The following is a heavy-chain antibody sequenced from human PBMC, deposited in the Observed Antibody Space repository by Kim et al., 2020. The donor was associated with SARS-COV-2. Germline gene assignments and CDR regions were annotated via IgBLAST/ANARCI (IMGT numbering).Heavy chain of an antibody. Sequence: GGSLRLSCAASGFTFSSYAMSWVRQAPAKGLEWVSAISGSGGSTYYADSVKGRFTISRDNSKNTLYLQMNSLRAEDTAVYYCAKMVGIVITFGGVIAGGWFDPWGQGTLVTVSS. CDR3: AKMVGIVITFGGVIAGGWFDP. J-gene: IGHJ5*02. CDR1: GFTFSSYA. CDR2: ISGSGGST. D-gene: IGHD3-16*02. V-gene: IGHV3-23*01.